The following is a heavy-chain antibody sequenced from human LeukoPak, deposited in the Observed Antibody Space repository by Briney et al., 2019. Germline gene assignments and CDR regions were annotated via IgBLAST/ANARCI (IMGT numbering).Heavy chain of an antibody. CDR3: AKDQSRVGASDPFDY. D-gene: IGHD1-26*01. CDR2: ISGSGATT. V-gene: IGHV3-23*01. Sequence: GGSLRLSCAASGFTFSSCAMTWVRQAPGKGLEWVSSISGSGATTYYADSVKGRFTISRGNSNNTVYLQMNSLRAEDTAVYYCAKDQSRVGASDPFDYWGQGMQVGVSS. J-gene: IGHJ4*02. CDR1: GFTFSSCA.